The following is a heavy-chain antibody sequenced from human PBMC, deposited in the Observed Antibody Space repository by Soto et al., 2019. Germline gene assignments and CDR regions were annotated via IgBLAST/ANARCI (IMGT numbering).Heavy chain of an antibody. J-gene: IGHJ4*02. D-gene: IGHD1-26*01. CDR1: GGSISSYY. CDR2: IYYSGST. CDR3: ARGLIVGANFDY. Sequence: PSETLSLTCTVSGGSISSYYWSWIRQPPGKGLEWIGYIYYSGSTNYNPSLKSRVTISVDTSKNQFSLKLSSVTAADTAVYYCARGLIVGANFDYWGQGTLVTVSS. V-gene: IGHV4-59*01.